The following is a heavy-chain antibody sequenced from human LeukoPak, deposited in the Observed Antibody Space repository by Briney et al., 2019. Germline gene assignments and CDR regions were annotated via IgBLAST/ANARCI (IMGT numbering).Heavy chain of an antibody. V-gene: IGHV3-30*04. Sequence: PGGSLRLSCAASGFTFSSYAMHWVRQAPGKGLEWVAVISYDGSNKYYADSVKGRFTISRDNSKNTLYLQMNSLRAEDTAVYYCARDSYYYDSSGYYRLDAFDIWGQGTMVTVSS. CDR2: ISYDGSNK. CDR1: GFTFSSYA. CDR3: ARDSYYYDSSGYYRLDAFDI. D-gene: IGHD3-22*01. J-gene: IGHJ3*02.